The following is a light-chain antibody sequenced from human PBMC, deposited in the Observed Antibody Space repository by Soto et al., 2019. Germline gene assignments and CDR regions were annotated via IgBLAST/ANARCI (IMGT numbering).Light chain of an antibody. CDR1: SSDIGAGYR. CDR2: DNT. J-gene: IGLJ3*02. CDR3: SSYTGGATWV. V-gene: IGLV1-40*01. Sequence: QSVLTQPPSVSGAPGERVTISCTGSSSDIGAGYRVRWYQQVPGTAPKLLIYDNTNRPSGVPARFSGSKSGTSASLAISGLQAEDEADYYCSSYTGGATWVFGGGTKLTVL.